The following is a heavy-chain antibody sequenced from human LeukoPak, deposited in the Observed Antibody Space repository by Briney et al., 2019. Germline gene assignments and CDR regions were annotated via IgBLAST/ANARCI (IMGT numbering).Heavy chain of an antibody. V-gene: IGHV3-23*01. CDR2: ICGSGGCT. CDR1: GFTFNTYA. Sequence: PGGSLRLSCEASGFTFNTYAIYWVRQAPGKGLEWVSGICGSGGCTYYADSVKGRFTISRHNSKNTLYLQMNSLRAEDTAVYYCARDAAAGSYDYWGQGTLVTVSS. J-gene: IGHJ4*02. D-gene: IGHD6-13*01. CDR3: ARDAAAGSYDY.